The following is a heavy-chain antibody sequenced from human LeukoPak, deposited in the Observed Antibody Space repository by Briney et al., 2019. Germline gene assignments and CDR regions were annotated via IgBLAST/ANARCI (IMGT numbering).Heavy chain of an antibody. CDR2: ISAYNGNT. CDR1: RYTLTIDG. V-gene: IGHV1-18*01. J-gene: IGHJ4*02. CDR3: AREAYYGDHGGGYFDY. Sequence: GASAKVSCAPSRYTLTIDGISWVRQAPGQRLEWRGWISAYNGNTNYAQKLQGRVTMTTDTSTSTAYMELRSLRSDDTAVYYCAREAYYGDHGGGYFDYWGQGTLVTVSS. D-gene: IGHD4-17*01.